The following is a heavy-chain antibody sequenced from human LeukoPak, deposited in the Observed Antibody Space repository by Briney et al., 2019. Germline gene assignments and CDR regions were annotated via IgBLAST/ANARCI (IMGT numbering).Heavy chain of an antibody. V-gene: IGHV4-59*08. J-gene: IGHJ3*01. CDR3: VRHISD. CDR2: IYYSGST. Sequence: SETLSLTCTVSGGSISSYYWSWIRQPPGKGLEWIGYIYYSGSTNYNPSLKSRVTISVDTSKNQFSLKLSSVTAADTAVYYCVRHISDWGQGTMVTVSS. D-gene: IGHD3-10*01. CDR1: GGSISSYY.